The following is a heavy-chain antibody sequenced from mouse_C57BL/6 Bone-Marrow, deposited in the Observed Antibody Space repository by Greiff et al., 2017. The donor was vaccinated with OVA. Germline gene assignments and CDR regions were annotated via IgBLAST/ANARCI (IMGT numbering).Heavy chain of an antibody. CDR1: GYTFTDYN. D-gene: IGHD1-2*01. CDR3: ARGHYYGREFAY. V-gene: IGHV1-18*01. CDR2: INPNNGGT. Sequence: VQLQPSGPELVKPGASVKIPCKASGYTFTDYNMDWVKQSHGKSLEWIGDINPNNGGTIYNQKFKGKATLTVDKSSSTAYMELRSLTSEDTAVYYCARGHYYGREFAYWGQGTLVTVSA. J-gene: IGHJ3*01.